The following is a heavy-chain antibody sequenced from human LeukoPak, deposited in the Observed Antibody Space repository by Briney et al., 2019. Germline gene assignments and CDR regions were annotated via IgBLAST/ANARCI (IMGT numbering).Heavy chain of an antibody. J-gene: IGHJ5*02. CDR3: ARALSHLRYFDWLSNNWCDP. D-gene: IGHD3-9*01. V-gene: IGHV1-2*02. CDR2: INPNSGGT. Sequence: SVKVSCKASGYTFTGYYMHWVRQAPGQGLERMGWINPNSGGTNYAQKFQGRVTITADESTSTAYMELSSLRSEDTAVYYCARALSHLRYFDWLSNNWCDPWGQGTLVTVSS. CDR1: GYTFTGYY.